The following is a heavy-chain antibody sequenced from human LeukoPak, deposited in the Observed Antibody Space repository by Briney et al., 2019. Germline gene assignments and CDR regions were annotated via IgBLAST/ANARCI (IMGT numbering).Heavy chain of an antibody. CDR2: TIPILGIA. Sequence: SVKVSCKASGGTFSSYAISWVRQAPGQGLEWMGRTIPILGIANYAQKFQGRVTITADKSTSTAYMELSSLRSEDTAVYYCARALLLWFGVMDVWGQGTTVTVSS. V-gene: IGHV1-69*04. J-gene: IGHJ6*02. D-gene: IGHD3-10*01. CDR1: GGTFSSYA. CDR3: ARALLLWFGVMDV.